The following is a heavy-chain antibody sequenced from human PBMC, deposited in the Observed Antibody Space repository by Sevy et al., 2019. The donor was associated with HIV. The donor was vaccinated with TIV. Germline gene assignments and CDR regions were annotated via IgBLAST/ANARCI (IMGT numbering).Heavy chain of an antibody. D-gene: IGHD6-13*01. V-gene: IGHV3-72*01. Sequence: GGSLRLSCVAAGFTFSDHYMEWVRQAPGKGLEWVGRTRNKADGYTTEYPASVKGRFTISRNESKNSLYVQMNSLKTEDTAVYYCATHAGIAAAGRVFDYWGQGTLVTVSS. CDR2: TRNKADGYTT. CDR1: GFTFSDHY. CDR3: ATHAGIAAAGRVFDY. J-gene: IGHJ4*02.